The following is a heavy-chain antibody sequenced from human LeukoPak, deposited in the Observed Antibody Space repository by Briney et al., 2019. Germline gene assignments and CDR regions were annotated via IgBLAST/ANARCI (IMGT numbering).Heavy chain of an antibody. J-gene: IGHJ2*01. CDR3: ARDGVSALNLYSDL. CDR2: IYYSGST. CDR1: GGSISGYY. D-gene: IGHD3-3*01. V-gene: IGHV4-59*01. Sequence: SETLSLTCTVSGGSISGYYWSWIRQPPGKGLEWIGSIYYSGSTDYNPSLKSRVIISVDTSKNQFSLSLISVTAADTAVYYCARDGVSALNLYSDLWGRDTLVTVS.